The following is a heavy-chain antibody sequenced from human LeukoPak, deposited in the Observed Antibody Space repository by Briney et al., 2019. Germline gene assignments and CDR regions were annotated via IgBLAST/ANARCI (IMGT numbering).Heavy chain of an antibody. Sequence: GSLRLSCAASGFTFSDYYMSWIRQPPGKGLEWIGNIYYGENTYYNPSLKSRVTISIDTSKNQFYLKLSSLTAADTAVYYRARRDDSSGYHKIFDYWGPGTLVTVSS. D-gene: IGHD3-22*01. CDR3: ARRDDSSGYHKIFDY. CDR1: GFTFSDYY. V-gene: IGHV4-59*04. J-gene: IGHJ4*02. CDR2: IYYGENT.